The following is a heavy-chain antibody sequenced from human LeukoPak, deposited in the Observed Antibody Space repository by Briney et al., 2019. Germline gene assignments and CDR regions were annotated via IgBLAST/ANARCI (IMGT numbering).Heavy chain of an antibody. D-gene: IGHD4-17*01. V-gene: IGHV1-58*01. Sequence: SVKVSCKASGFTFATSTVQWVRQARGQRLEWMGWIVVGSGHTNYAQKFQQRVTITRDMSTSTAYMYLSSLTSKDTALYYCAATLTVTSGSTYYGLDVWGQGTTVTVSS. CDR3: AATLTVTSGSTYYGLDV. J-gene: IGHJ6*02. CDR2: IVVGSGHT. CDR1: GFTFATST.